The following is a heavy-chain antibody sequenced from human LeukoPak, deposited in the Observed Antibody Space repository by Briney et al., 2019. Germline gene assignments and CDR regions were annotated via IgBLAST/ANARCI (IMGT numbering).Heavy chain of an antibody. D-gene: IGHD4-17*01. J-gene: IGHJ5*02. CDR1: GGSISSGNYY. Sequence: SETLSLTCTVSGGSISSGNYYWSWIRQPAGKALEWIGRMYTSGSTNYNPSLKSRVTISRDTSKNQFSLKLRSVTAADTAVYYCARSRGGFGDYGSWFDPWGQGTLVTVSS. CDR3: ARSRGGFGDYGSWFDP. CDR2: MYTSGST. V-gene: IGHV4-61*02.